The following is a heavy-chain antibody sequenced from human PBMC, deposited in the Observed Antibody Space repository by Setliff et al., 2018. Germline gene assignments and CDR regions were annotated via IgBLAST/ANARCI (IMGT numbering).Heavy chain of an antibody. CDR2: IYSGGNT. Sequence: SETLSLTCTVSGGSISSYYWSWIRQPAGKGLEWIGHIYSGGNTNYNPSLKSRVTMSVDTSKNQFSLRLTSVTASDTAIYYCAREKDYDEDGYYFVGHLGLDLWGRGSPVTVSS. V-gene: IGHV4-4*07. D-gene: IGHD3-22*01. J-gene: IGHJ2*01. CDR1: GGSISSYY. CDR3: AREKDYDEDGYYFVGHLGLDL.